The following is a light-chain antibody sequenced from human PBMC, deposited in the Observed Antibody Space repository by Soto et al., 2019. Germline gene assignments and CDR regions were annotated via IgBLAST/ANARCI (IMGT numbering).Light chain of an antibody. CDR1: QSVGSKD. Sequence: IVLTQSPGTLSLSPGGIATLSCRASQSVGSKDLASYQQKPGRAPRLVILGSSSRATGIPDRFSGSGAGSDFPLTSRILELEEFAVELWQYYISSPSGHPFGGRTRVQFK. CDR2: GSS. J-gene: IGKJ4*01. V-gene: IGKV3-20*01. CDR3: QYYISSPSGHP.